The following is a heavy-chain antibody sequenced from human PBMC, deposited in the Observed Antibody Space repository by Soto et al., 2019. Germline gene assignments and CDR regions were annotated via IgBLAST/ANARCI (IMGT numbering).Heavy chain of an antibody. CDR3: ARHGNGDDY. Sequence: ASVKVSCKASGYTFTSYGVNWVRQAPGQGPEWMGWIRSYNNSTNYAQKLQGRVTMTTDTSTNTAYMELRSLRSDDTAVYYCARHGNGDDYWGQGTLVTVSS. CDR2: IRSYNNST. V-gene: IGHV1-18*01. J-gene: IGHJ4*02. D-gene: IGHD2-8*01. CDR1: GYTFTSYG.